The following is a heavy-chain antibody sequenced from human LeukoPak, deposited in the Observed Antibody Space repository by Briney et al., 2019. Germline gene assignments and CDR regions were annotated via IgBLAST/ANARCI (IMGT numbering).Heavy chain of an antibody. CDR3: ARGSYYYDSSGYHY. D-gene: IGHD3-22*01. CDR1: GYTFTGYY. CDR2: IYPNNGGT. Sequence: ASVKVSCKASGYTFTGYYMHWVRQAPGQGLEWMGRIYPNNGGTNYAQKFQGRVTMTGDTSISTAYMELSRLRSDDTAVYYCARGSYYYDSSGYHYWGQGTLVTVSS. J-gene: IGHJ4*02. V-gene: IGHV1-2*06.